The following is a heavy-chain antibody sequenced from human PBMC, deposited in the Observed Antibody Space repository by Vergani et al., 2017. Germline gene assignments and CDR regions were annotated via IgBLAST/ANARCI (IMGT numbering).Heavy chain of an antibody. Sequence: LVESGGGVVQPGGSLRLSCSPSGFIFSEYWMSWVRKAPGKGLEWLANINELGTKRDYMPSMSGRFIISRDNTQRSLHLQIYSLRAEDTALYYCARRPFSTVTHGSVDNEENYYYYGMDVWGQGTTVTVSS. CDR3: ARRPFSTVTHGSVDNEENYYYYGMDV. J-gene: IGHJ6*02. V-gene: IGHV3-7*03. CDR1: GFIFSEYW. CDR2: INELGTKR. D-gene: IGHD4-17*01.